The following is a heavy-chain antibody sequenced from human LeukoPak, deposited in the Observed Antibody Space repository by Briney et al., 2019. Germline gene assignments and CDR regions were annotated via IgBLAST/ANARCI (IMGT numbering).Heavy chain of an antibody. D-gene: IGHD4-17*01. V-gene: IGHV4-30-2*01. CDR3: ARGRDYGDYVWFDP. Sequence: SETLSLTCAVSGGSISSGGYSWSWIRQPPGTGLEWIGYIYHSGSTYYNPSLKSRVTISVDRSKNQFSLKLSSVTAADTAVYYCARGRDYGDYVWFDPWGQGTLVTVSS. CDR1: GGSISSGGYS. J-gene: IGHJ5*02. CDR2: IYHSGST.